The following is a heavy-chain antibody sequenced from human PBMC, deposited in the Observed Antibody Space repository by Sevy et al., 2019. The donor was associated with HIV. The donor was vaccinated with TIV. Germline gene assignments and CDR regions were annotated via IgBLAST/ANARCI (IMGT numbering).Heavy chain of an antibody. Sequence: GGSLRLSCAASGFTFSSYAMHWVRQAPGKGLEWVAVISYDGSKRFHANSVKGRFSISRAKSKNMVYLQMNGLRIEDTAVYYCARADVDRYYYYYGMDVWGQGTTVTVSS. CDR2: ISYDGSKR. V-gene: IGHV3-30*01. CDR1: GFTFSSYA. CDR3: ARADVDRYYYYYGMDV. J-gene: IGHJ6*02.